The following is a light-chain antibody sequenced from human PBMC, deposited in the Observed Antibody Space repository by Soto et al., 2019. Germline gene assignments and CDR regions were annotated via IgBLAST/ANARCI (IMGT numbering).Light chain of an antibody. CDR3: LQDYNFPYT. CDR2: AAS. J-gene: IGKJ2*01. V-gene: IGKV1-6*01. Sequence: AIQMTQSPSSLSTSVGDRVTITCRASQGISFDVAWYQQKPGKAPKLLIYAASSLQSGVPSRFSGSGSGTDFTLTISSLQPEDFETYYCLQDYNFPYTFGQGTKLEIK. CDR1: QGISFD.